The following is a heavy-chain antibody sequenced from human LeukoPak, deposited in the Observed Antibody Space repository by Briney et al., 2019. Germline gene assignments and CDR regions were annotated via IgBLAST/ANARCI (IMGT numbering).Heavy chain of an antibody. D-gene: IGHD3-3*01. Sequence: GGSLRLSCAASGFTFSSYGMHWVRQAPGKGLEWVAFIRYDGSNKYYADSVKGRFTISRDNSKNTLYLQMNSMRAEDTAVYYCAKPRDFTNGPFDYWGQGTLVTVSS. CDR1: GFTFSSYG. CDR3: AKPRDFTNGPFDY. J-gene: IGHJ4*02. V-gene: IGHV3-30*02. CDR2: IRYDGSNK.